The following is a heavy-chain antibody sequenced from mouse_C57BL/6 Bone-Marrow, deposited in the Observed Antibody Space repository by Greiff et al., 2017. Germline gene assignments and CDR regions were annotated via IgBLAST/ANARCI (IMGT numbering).Heavy chain of an antibody. CDR1: GFTFSSYG. D-gene: IGHD2-3*01. J-gene: IGHJ2*01. CDR2: ISSGGSYT. Sequence: EVQLKESGGDLVKPGGSLKLSCAASGFTFSSYGMSWVRQTPDKRLEWVATISSGGSYTYYPDSVKGRFTISRDNAKNTLYLQMSSLKSEDTTMYDGARGYYNYFDYWGQGTTPTVSS. V-gene: IGHV5-6*01. CDR3: ARGYYNYFDY.